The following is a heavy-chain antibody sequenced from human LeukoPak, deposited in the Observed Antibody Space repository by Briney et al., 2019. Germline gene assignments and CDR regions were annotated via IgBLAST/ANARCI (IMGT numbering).Heavy chain of an antibody. CDR2: ISGSGGST. D-gene: IGHD4-23*01. CDR3: TRGNGGNSPFDY. CDR1: GFTFSSYD. V-gene: IGHV3-23*01. J-gene: IGHJ4*02. Sequence: PGGSLRLSCAASGFTFSSYDMNWVRQAPGKGLEWVSAISGSGGSTYYADSVKGRFTISRDNAENTLYLQMNSLRAEDTAVYYCTRGNGGNSPFDYWGQGTLVTVSS.